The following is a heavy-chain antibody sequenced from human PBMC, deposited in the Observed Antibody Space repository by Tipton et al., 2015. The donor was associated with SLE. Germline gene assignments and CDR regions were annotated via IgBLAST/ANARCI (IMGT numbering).Heavy chain of an antibody. CDR1: GASISSHY. CDR3: ARGLRSDGYRLDY. CDR2: IYYSGTTNYNPSL. Sequence: GSLRLSCTVSGASISSHYWNWIRQSPGKELEWIGYIYYSGTTNYNPSLNYNPSLKGRVTISVDRSKKELSLRLSSVTAADTAVYYCARGLRSDGYRLDYWGQGTLVTVSS. D-gene: IGHD5-24*01. J-gene: IGHJ4*02. V-gene: IGHV4-59*11.